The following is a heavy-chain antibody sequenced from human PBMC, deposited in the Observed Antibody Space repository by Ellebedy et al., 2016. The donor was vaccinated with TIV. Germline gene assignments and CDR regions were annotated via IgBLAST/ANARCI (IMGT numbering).Heavy chain of an antibody. V-gene: IGHV1-69*13. CDR3: ARDRASFYSSSSAFDY. CDR1: GYTFTGYY. Sequence: SVKVSCXASGYTFTGYYMHWVRQAPGQGLEWMGGIIPIFGTANYAQKFQGRVTITADESTSTAYMELSSLRSEDTAVYYCARDRASFYSSSSAFDYWGQGTLVTVSS. J-gene: IGHJ4*02. CDR2: IIPIFGTA. D-gene: IGHD6-6*01.